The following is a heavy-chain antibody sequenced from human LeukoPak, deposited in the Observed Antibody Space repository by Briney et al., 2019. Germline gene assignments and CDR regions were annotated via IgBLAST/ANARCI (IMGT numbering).Heavy chain of an antibody. CDR1: GFTFNSYW. D-gene: IGHD2-21*02. J-gene: IGHJ5*02. V-gene: IGHV3-74*01. CDR3: ARYEQRPGVTASDP. CDR2: INPDGSWT. Sequence: PGGSLRLSCAASGFTFNSYWMVWFRQAPGKGLVWVSCINPDGSWTLHADSVKGRFAISRDYARNTLYLQMNSLGVEDTAMYYCARYEQRPGVTASDPWSQGTPVTVSS.